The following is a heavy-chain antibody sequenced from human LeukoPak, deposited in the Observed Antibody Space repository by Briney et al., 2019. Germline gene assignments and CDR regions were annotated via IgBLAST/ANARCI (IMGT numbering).Heavy chain of an antibody. J-gene: IGHJ5*02. CDR1: GGSISSYY. CDR2: IYTSGST. Sequence: SETLSLTCTVPGGSISSYYWSWIRQPAGKGLEWIGRIYTSGSTNYNPSLKSRVTMSVDTSKNQFSLKLSSVTAADTAVYYCARESYSSTAAGFDPWGRGTLVTVSS. D-gene: IGHD6-13*01. CDR3: ARESYSSTAAGFDP. V-gene: IGHV4-4*07.